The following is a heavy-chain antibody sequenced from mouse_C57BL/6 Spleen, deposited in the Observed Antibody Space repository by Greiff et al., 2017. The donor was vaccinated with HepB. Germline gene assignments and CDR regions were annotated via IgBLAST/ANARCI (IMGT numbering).Heavy chain of an antibody. J-gene: IGHJ2*01. Sequence: QVQLQQSGPELVKPGASVKLSCKASGYTFTDYYINWVKQRPGQGLEWIGWIFPGSGNTYYNEKFKGKATLTVDKSYSTAYMLLSSLTSEDSAVYFCASPLLYYGSSYEFDYWGQGTTLTVSS. V-gene: IGHV1-75*01. D-gene: IGHD1-1*01. CDR3: ASPLLYYGSSYEFDY. CDR1: GYTFTDYY. CDR2: IFPGSGNT.